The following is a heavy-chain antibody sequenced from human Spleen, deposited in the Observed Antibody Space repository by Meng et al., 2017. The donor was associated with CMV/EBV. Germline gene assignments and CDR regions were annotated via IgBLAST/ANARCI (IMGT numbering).Heavy chain of an antibody. CDR3: AKDLISFWGNFDN. J-gene: IGHJ4*02. V-gene: IGHV3-23*01. CDR1: GFTFSDDA. D-gene: IGHD3-16*01. Sequence: ATAGFTFSDDARSWVRQAPGKGLEWVSATSGSGGMSYYADSVKGRFTISRGNSKSTLFLQMNNLRAEDTAIYYCAKDLISFWGNFDNWGQGTLVTVSS. CDR2: TSGSGGMS.